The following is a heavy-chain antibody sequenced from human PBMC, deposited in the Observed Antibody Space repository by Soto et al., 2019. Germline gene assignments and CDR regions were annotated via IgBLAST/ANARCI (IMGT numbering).Heavy chain of an antibody. V-gene: IGHV3-20*01. CDR3: ARKPHWQYWYFDL. CDR2: ISGSGVNA. CDR1: GFAFQNHG. J-gene: IGHJ2*01. D-gene: IGHD1-1*01. Sequence: EVQLVESGGSVIRPGGSLRISCAASGFAFQNHGMAWVRQVPGKGLEWVAGISGSGVNAGYADSVKGRFNISRDNGDNSLYREINNLGVEDTALYHCARKPHWQYWYFDLWGRGTIVTVSS.